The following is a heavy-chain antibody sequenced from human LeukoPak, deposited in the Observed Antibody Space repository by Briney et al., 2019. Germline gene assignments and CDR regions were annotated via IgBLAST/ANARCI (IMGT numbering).Heavy chain of an antibody. CDR3: ARDGYGGSFDY. J-gene: IGHJ4*02. D-gene: IGHD3-16*01. V-gene: IGHV3-64*01. CDR2: ITSDGDST. Sequence: GGSLRLSCAASGFTFSHYAMHWVRQAPGKGLEYVSAITSDGDSTYYANSVKGRFTISRDNSKNTLYLQMGSLRAEDMAVYYCARDGYGGSFDYWGQGSLVTVSS. CDR1: GFTFSHYA.